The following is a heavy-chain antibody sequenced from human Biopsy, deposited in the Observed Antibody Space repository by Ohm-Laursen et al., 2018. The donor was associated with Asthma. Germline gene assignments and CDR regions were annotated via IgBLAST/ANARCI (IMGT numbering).Heavy chain of an antibody. D-gene: IGHD2-15*01. V-gene: IGHV4-59*11. J-gene: IGHJ5*02. CDR1: GGSIRSHD. CDR2: VSHTGST. CDR3: AKLADCSGGACYSYGWFDP. Sequence: PGTLSLTCTVSGGSIRSHDWTWIRLPPGKGLEYIGDVSHTGSTNYNPSLKSRVTMSLDTSKNQFSLRLTSVTPADTAVYYCAKLADCSGGACYSYGWFDPWDQGTRVTVSS.